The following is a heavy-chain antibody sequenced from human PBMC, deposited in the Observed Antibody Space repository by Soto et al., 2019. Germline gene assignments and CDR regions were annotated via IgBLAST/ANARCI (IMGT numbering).Heavy chain of an antibody. Sequence: QVQLVESGGGVVQPGRSLRISCAASGFTFSSYAMHWVRQAPGKGLEWVAVISYDGSNKYYADSVKGRFTISRDNSKNTLYLQMNSLRAEDTAVYYCARDFSSSSWYYYYGMDVWGQGTTVTVSS. CDR2: ISYDGSNK. J-gene: IGHJ6*02. CDR3: ARDFSSSSWYYYYGMDV. V-gene: IGHV3-30-3*01. CDR1: GFTFSSYA. D-gene: IGHD6-13*01.